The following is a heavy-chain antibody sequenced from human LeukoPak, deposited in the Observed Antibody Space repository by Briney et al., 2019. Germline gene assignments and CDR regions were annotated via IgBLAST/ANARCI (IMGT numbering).Heavy chain of an antibody. D-gene: IGHD6-6*01. CDR2: ISAYNGNT. CDR1: GYTFTSYG. CDR3: ARGVGRGYSSSFFYYYYYMDV. Sequence: ASVKVSCKASGYTFTSYGISWVRQAPGQGLEWMGWISAYNGNTNYAQKLQGRVTMTTDTSTSTAYMELRSLRSDDTAVYYCARGVGRGYSSSFFYYYYYMDVWGKGTTVTVSS. J-gene: IGHJ6*03. V-gene: IGHV1-18*01.